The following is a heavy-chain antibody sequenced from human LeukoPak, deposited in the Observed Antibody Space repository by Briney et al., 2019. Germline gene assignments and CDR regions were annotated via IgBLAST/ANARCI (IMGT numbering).Heavy chain of an antibody. CDR1: GGTFSSYA. V-gene: IGHV1-69*04. D-gene: IGHD1-26*01. CDR3: TMGWELLRTPFQH. J-gene: IGHJ1*01. Sequence: ASVKVSCKASGGTFSSYAISWVRQAPGQGLEWMGRIIPILGIANYAQKFQGRVTITADKSTSTAYMELSSLRSEDTAVYYCTMGWELLRTPFQHWGQGTLVTVSS. CDR2: IIPILGIA.